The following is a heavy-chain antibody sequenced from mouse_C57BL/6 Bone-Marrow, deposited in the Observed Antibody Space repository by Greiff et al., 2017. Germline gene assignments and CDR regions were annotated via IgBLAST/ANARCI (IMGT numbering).Heavy chain of an antibody. J-gene: IGHJ3*01. V-gene: IGHV5-4*01. CDR1: GFTFSSYA. CDR3: ARDYCSSYVEFAY. D-gene: IGHD1-1*01. CDR2: ISDGGSYT. Sequence: EVHLVESGGGLVKPGGSLKLSCAASGFTFSSYAMSWVRQTPEKRLEWVATISDGGSYTYYPDNVKGRFTISRDNAKNNLYLQMSHLKSEDTAMYYCARDYCSSYVEFAYWGQGTLVTVSA.